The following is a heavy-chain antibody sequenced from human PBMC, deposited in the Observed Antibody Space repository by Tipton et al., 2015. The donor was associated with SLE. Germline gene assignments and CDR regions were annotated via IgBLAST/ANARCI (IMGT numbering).Heavy chain of an antibody. CDR2: TYYRGST. Sequence: TLSLTCTVSGGSISSYYWSWIRQPPGRGLEWIGYTYYRGSTKYNPSLKSRVTISVDTSKNQFSLKLSSVTAADTAVYYCARRAHYDSSGYYYDYWGQGTLVTVSS. D-gene: IGHD3-22*01. J-gene: IGHJ4*02. CDR1: GGSISSYY. CDR3: ARRAHYDSSGYYYDY. V-gene: IGHV4-59*12.